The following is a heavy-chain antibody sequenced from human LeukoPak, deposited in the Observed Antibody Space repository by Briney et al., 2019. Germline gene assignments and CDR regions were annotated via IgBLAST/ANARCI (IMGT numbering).Heavy chain of an antibody. CDR1: GGSVVSYY. CDR3: AVGRQKNTTRLDDGYDF. D-gene: IGHD1-1*01. CDR2: MYYSGST. J-gene: IGHJ3*01. V-gene: IGHV4-59*02. Sequence: SETLSLTCTVAGGSVVSYYWSWVRQHPGKGLEWIGYMYYSGSTNYNPSLKGPLTISADTSTNHFSLISISVSPADTAVNYCAVGRQKNTTRLDDGYDFWGQGTMVTVSS.